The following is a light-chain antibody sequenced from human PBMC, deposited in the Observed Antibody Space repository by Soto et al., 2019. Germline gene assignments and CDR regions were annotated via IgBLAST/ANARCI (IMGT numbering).Light chain of an antibody. CDR2: SNN. V-gene: IGLV1-44*01. CDR1: RSNIGNNS. CDR3: AAWDDSLNGVV. Sequence: QSVLTQPPSASGTPGQRVTISCSGSRSNIGNNSVNWYQQLPGTAPKLLIYSNNQRPSGVPDRFSGSKSGTSPSLAISGLQSEDEADYYCAAWDDSLNGVVFGGGTQVTVL. J-gene: IGLJ2*01.